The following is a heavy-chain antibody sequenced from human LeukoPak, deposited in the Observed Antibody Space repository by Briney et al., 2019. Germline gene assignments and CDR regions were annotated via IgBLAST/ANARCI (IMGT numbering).Heavy chain of an antibody. CDR1: GGSISSYY. D-gene: IGHD2-2*01. CDR2: IYYSGST. CDR3: ARELGDSTSDAFDI. V-gene: IGHV4-59*01. Sequence: SETLSPTXTVSGGSISSYYWSWIRQPPGKGLEWIGYIYYSGSTNYNPSLKSRVTISVDTSKNQFSLKLSSVTAVDTAVYYCARELGDSTSDAFDIWGQGTMVTVSS. J-gene: IGHJ3*02.